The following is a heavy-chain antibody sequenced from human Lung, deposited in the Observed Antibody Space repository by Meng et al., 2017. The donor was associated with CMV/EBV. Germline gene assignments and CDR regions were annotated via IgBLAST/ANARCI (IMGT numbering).Heavy chain of an antibody. CDR3: ARMRGSGSEDA. J-gene: IGHJ5*02. D-gene: IGHD3-10*01. CDR2: SYYTGA. CDR1: GGPIKNPNYY. V-gene: IGHV4-31*03. Sequence: LXCTVSGGPIKNPNYYWSWNRHQPGKGLEWLGYSYYTGAYYNPSLASRIFISLDSSHNRYSLTLRDVMAADTALYFCARMRGSGSEDAWGPGALVTVSS.